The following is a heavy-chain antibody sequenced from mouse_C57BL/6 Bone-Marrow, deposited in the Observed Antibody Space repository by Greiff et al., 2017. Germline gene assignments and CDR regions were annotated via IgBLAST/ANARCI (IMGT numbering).Heavy chain of an antibody. D-gene: IGHD1-1*01. Sequence: EVKLMESGGGLVQPGESLKLSCESNEYEFPSHDMSWVRKTPEKRLELVAAINSDGGSTYYPDTMERRFIISRDNTKKTLYLQMSSLRSEDTALYYCARPFTTLVPYYFDYWGQGTTLTVSS. CDR3: ARPFTTLVPYYFDY. CDR1: EYEFPSHD. J-gene: IGHJ2*01. CDR2: INSDGGST. V-gene: IGHV5-2*01.